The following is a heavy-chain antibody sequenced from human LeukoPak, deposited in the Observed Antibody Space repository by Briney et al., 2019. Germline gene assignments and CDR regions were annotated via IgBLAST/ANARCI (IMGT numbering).Heavy chain of an antibody. D-gene: IGHD3-22*01. V-gene: IGHV1-69*06. Sequence: SVKVSCKASGGTFSSYAISWVRQAPGQGLEWMGGIIPIFGTANYAQKFQGRVTITADKSTSTAYMELSSLRSEDTAVYYCARFAYDSSGYSAFDIWGQGTMVTVSS. CDR2: IIPIFGTA. J-gene: IGHJ3*02. CDR1: GGTFSSYA. CDR3: ARFAYDSSGYSAFDI.